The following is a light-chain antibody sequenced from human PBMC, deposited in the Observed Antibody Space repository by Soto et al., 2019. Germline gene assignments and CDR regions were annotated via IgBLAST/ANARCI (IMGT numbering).Light chain of an antibody. CDR2: EVT. CDR3: SSFTSRFTFV. CDR1: RXDVGAYNY. V-gene: IGLV2-14*01. Sequence: QSVLTQPASVSGSPGQSIAISCTGTRXDVGAYNYVSWYQQHPGKAPKLMISEVTNRPSGVSDRFSGSKSGNTASLTISGLQAEDEADYYCSSFTSRFTFVFGTGTKVTLL. J-gene: IGLJ1*01.